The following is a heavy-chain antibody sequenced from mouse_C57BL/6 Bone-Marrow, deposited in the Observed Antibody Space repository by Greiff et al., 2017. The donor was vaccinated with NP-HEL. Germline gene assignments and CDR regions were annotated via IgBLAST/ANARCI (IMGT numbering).Heavy chain of an antibody. CDR3: ARPVYYGSSYVRFAY. V-gene: IGHV5-6*01. J-gene: IGHJ3*01. Sequence: EVQGVESGGDLVKPGGSLKLSCAASGFTFSSYGMSWVRQTPDKRLEWVATISSGGSYTYYPDSVKGRFTISRDNAKNTLYLQMSSLKSEDTAMYYCARPVYYGSSYVRFAYWGQGTLVTVSA. D-gene: IGHD1-1*01. CDR1: GFTFSSYG. CDR2: ISSGGSYT.